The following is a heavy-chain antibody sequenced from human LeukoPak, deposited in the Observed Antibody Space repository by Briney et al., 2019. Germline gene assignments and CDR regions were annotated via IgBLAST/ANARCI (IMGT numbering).Heavy chain of an antibody. CDR3: ARQYGVRHPFDP. J-gene: IGHJ5*02. D-gene: IGHD3-10*01. V-gene: IGHV4-59*08. CDR2: IYYTGTT. CDR1: GGSTSLYY. Sequence: SETLSLTCTISGGSTSLYYWNWIRQPPGKGPEWIGYIYYTGTTNYNPSLKSRVTISLDTSKNQFSLRLTSVTAADTAVYYCARQYGVRHPFDPWGQGTLVTVSS.